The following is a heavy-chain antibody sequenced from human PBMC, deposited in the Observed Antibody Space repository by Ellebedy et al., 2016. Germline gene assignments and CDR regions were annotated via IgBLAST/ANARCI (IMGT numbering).Heavy chain of an antibody. Sequence: GGSLRLSCSASGFNFIKYAMHWVRQAPGKGLEWVAVLSYDGNIQYYAESVKGRFTLSRDNSKNTLSLLMNSLRPEDSAIYYCAREKDYTSAWSAFDPWGQGTLVTVPS. D-gene: IGHD6-19*01. CDR3: AREKDYTSAWSAFDP. V-gene: IGHV3-30-3*01. CDR2: LSYDGNIQ. CDR1: GFNFIKYA. J-gene: IGHJ5*02.